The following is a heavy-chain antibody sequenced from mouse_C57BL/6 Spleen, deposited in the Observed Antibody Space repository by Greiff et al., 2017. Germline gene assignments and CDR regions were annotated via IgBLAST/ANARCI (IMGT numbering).Heavy chain of an antibody. V-gene: IGHV1-61*01. CDR1: GYTFTSYW. CDR2: IYPSDSEP. Sequence: QVQLQQPGAELVRPGSSVKLSCKASGYTFTSYWMDWVKQRPGQGLEWIGNIYPSDSEPHYNQKFKDKATLPVDKSSSTAYIQLSSLTSEDSAVYYCARSPIITTVVATDYWGQGTTLTVSS. CDR3: ARSPIITTVVATDY. D-gene: IGHD1-1*01. J-gene: IGHJ2*01.